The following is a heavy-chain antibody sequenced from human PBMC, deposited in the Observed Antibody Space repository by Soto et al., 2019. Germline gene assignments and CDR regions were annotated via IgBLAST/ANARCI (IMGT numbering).Heavy chain of an antibody. CDR1: GFTFSSYA. CDR2: ISGSGVNT. V-gene: IGHV3-23*01. CDR3: AKEGYCSRSSCQFDS. D-gene: IGHD2-15*01. Sequence: GSLRLSCAASGFTFSSYAMSWVRQAPGKGLEWVSAISGSGVNTYYADSVKGRFTISRDNSKNTLYLQMNSLRAEDTAVYYCAKEGYCSRSSCQFDSWGQGTLVTVSS. J-gene: IGHJ4*02.